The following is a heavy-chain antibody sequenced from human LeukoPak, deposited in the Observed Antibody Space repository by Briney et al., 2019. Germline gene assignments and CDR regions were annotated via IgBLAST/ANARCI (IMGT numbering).Heavy chain of an antibody. CDR2: INPNSGGT. Sequence: ASVKVSCKASGYTFTGYYMHWVRQAPGQGLEWMGWINPNSGGTNYAQKFQGRVTMTRDTSISTAYMELSRLRSDDTAVYYCARDRYPYYDFWSGYSDWGQGTLVTVSS. D-gene: IGHD3-3*01. CDR3: ARDRYPYYDFWSGYSD. V-gene: IGHV1-2*02. CDR1: GYTFTGYY. J-gene: IGHJ4*02.